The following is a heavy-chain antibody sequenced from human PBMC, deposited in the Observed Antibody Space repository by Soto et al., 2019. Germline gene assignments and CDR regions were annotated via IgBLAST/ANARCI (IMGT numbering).Heavy chain of an antibody. CDR3: ARGDGVRGVIYYYGMDV. Sequence: SVKVSCKATGGTFRSYAISWVRQAPGQGLEWMGGIIPIFGTANYAQKFQGRVTITADKSTSTAYMELSSLRSEDTAVYYCARGDGVRGVIYYYGMDVWGQGTTVT. CDR1: GGTFRSYA. D-gene: IGHD3-10*01. CDR2: IIPIFGTA. J-gene: IGHJ6*02. V-gene: IGHV1-69*06.